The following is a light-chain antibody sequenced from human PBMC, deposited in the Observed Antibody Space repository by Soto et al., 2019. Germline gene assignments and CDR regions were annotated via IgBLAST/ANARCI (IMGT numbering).Light chain of an antibody. J-gene: IGKJ3*01. CDR3: HQLQSCPRT. CDR1: QAVNTR. Sequence: EIVLTQSPATLSSFPGDRVTLSCRASQAVNTRLAWYQHKPGQAPRLLIYLASNRAAGVPARFSGSGSGTDFTLTISDVEPEDFAVYYCHQLQSCPRTFGPGTQVDIK. CDR2: LAS. V-gene: IGKV3-11*01.